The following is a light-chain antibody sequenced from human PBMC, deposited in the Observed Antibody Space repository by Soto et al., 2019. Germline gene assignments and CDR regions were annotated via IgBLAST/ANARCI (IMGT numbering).Light chain of an antibody. J-gene: IGKJ2*01. Sequence: DIQMTQSPSTLSAVVGDRVTITCRASQGLSASLAWYQQKPGKAPKLLIYKAASLQPGVPSRFSGSGSGTEFTLTISTLQPDDFATYYCQQYNDYPYTFGQGTKLEIK. CDR1: QGLSAS. CDR3: QQYNDYPYT. V-gene: IGKV1-5*03. CDR2: KAA.